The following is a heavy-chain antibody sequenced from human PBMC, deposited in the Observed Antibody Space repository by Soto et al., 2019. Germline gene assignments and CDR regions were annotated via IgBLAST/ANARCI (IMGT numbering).Heavy chain of an antibody. CDR3: ARTVGAAYYFDF. V-gene: IGHV4-4*07. J-gene: IGHJ4*02. Sequence: QVQLQESGPGLVKPSETLSLTCTVSGDSMTKYYWSWIRQLAGKGLEWIGRVYTSGSTNYNPSLKSRVTMSIDTSNKHFSLTLKSVTAADTAVYYCARTVGAAYYFDFWGQGALVTVTS. D-gene: IGHD1-26*01. CDR2: VYTSGST. CDR1: GDSMTKYY.